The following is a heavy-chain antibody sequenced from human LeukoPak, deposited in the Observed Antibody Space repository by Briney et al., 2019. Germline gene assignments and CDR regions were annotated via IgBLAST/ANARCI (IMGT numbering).Heavy chain of an antibody. CDR3: ARDSYHYYDSSGYALGIDY. Sequence: PGGSLRLSCAASGFTFSSYGMPWVRQAPGKGLEWVAVICYDGSNKYYADSVKGRFTISRDNSKNTLYLQMNSLRAEDTAVYYCARDSYHYYDSSGYALGIDYSGQGTLVTVSS. D-gene: IGHD3-22*01. V-gene: IGHV3-33*01. J-gene: IGHJ4*02. CDR1: GFTFSSYG. CDR2: ICYDGSNK.